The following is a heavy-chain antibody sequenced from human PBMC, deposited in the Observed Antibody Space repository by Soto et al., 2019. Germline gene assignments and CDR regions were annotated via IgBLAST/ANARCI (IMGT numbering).Heavy chain of an antibody. V-gene: IGHV1-18*01. J-gene: IGHJ4*02. CDR1: GYTFTSYG. CDR3: ARSSNRNRLFYFGC. Sequence: QVPLVQSGAEVKNPRASVKVSCKASGYTFTSYGISWVRQGPGQEHEWMGWFSAYNGNTNYAQKLQGRVIMTIETSTSKAYMELSSLRSDDTAVYYFARSSNRNRLFYFGCRCQGTLVTVSS. CDR2: FSAYNGNT. D-gene: IGHD4-4*01.